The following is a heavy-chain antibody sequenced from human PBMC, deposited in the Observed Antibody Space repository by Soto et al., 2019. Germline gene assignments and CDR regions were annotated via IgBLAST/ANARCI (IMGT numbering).Heavy chain of an antibody. CDR3: AREAEPDAIYYYRYGMAV. V-gene: IGHV6-1*01. J-gene: IGHJ6*01. Sequence: SQTLSLTCAISGDSVSSHSAAWNWIRQSPSRGLEWLGRTYYRSKWYNDYAVSVKSRITINPDTSKNQFSLQLNSVTPEDTAVYYCAREAEPDAIYYYRYGMAVRGQGTTVIGSS. CDR1: GDSVSSHSAA. CDR2: TYYRSKWYN. D-gene: IGHD2-2*01.